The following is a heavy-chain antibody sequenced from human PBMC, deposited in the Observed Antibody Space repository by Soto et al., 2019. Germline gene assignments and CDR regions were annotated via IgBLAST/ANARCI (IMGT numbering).Heavy chain of an antibody. J-gene: IGHJ6*03. CDR1: GESFSGYY. D-gene: IGHD3-10*01. CDR2: TDHGGRT. Sequence: SETLSLTCGVYGESFSGYYGNWIRQSPGKGLEWIGDTDHGGRTNYNPSLKSRVTISVDTSRNQFSLKLTSVTAADTAMYFCARRGNSHYCMDVWGKGTSVTVSS. CDR3: ARRGNSHYCMDV. V-gene: IGHV4-34*01.